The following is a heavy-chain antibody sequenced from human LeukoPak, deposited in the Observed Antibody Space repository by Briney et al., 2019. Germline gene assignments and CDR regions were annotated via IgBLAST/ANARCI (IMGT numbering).Heavy chain of an antibody. CDR1: GFTFSSYG. CDR2: IWYAGNNK. CDR3: ARDDSYGGNLYFYYGMDV. V-gene: IGHV3-33*01. J-gene: IGHJ6*02. D-gene: IGHD4-23*01. Sequence: QPGRSLRLSCAASGFTFSSYGMHWVRQAPGKGLEWVAVIWYAGNNKYYADSVKGRFTISRDNSKNTLFLQMNSLRAEDTAVHYCARDDSYGGNLYFYYGMDVWGRGITVIVSS.